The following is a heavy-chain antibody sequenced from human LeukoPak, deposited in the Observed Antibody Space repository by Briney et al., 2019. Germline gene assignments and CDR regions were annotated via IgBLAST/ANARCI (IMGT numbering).Heavy chain of an antibody. V-gene: IGHV3-21*04. CDR2: ISSSGSYI. CDR3: GKKAVLGNNYYYYYMDV. D-gene: IGHD4-23*01. CDR1: GFTFSSYS. Sequence: GGSLRLSCAASGFTFSSYSMNWVRQAPGKGLEWVSSISSSGSYIYYADSVRGRLTIHKENPKNSSYIQSNRLPAQATAVYYCGKKAVLGNNYYYYYMDVGGRGPAGPVS. J-gene: IGHJ6*03.